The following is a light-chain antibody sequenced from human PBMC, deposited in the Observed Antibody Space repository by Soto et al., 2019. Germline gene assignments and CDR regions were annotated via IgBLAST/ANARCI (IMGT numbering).Light chain of an antibody. V-gene: IGKV1-5*03. CDR3: QLYRT. CDR2: KTS. CDR1: QFISTW. Sequence: DIQMTQSPSTLSASVGDRVTITCRASQFISTWLAWYQQKPGKAPKLLIYKTSTLESGVPARFSGSGSGTEFTLTISSLQPDDFATYYCQLYRTFGPGTKVDIK. J-gene: IGKJ3*01.